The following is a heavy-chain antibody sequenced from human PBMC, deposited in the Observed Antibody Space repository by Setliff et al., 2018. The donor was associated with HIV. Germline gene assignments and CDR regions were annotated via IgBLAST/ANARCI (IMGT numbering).Heavy chain of an antibody. CDR2: IYHDGTT. CDR1: GGSINTSSYY. J-gene: IGHJ5*01. V-gene: IGHV4-39*07. D-gene: IGHD6-19*01. CDR3: AGHPVTSGWHSLNWFDP. Sequence: KPSETLSLTCSVSGGSINTSSYYWAWVRQPPGNELEWIGSIYHDGTTHYRSSLRSRAAISIDTSKSQISLKVRSVTAADTAVYFCAGHPVTSGWHSLNWFDPWGQGILVTVSS.